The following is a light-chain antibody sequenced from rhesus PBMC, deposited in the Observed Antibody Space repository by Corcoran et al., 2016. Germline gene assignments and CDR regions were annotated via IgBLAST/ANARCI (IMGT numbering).Light chain of an antibody. CDR1: QSLLHSNGNTY. CDR2: KVS. Sequence: DVVMTQSPLSLPVTPGQPASISCRSSQSLLHSNGNTYLSWFLQKPGQPPRRLIYKVSNRDSGVPGRFSGSGAGTDFTLKISRVEAEDVGVYYCMQGTHWPRTFGQGTKVEIK. V-gene: IGKV2-58*03. CDR3: MQGTHWPRT. J-gene: IGKJ1*01.